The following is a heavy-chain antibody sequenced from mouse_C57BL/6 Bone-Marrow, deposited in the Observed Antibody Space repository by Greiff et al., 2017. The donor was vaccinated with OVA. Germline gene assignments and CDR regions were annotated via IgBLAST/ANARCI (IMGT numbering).Heavy chain of an antibody. CDR1: GFTFSSYG. Sequence: EVKLMESGGDLVKPGGSLKLSCAASGFTFSSYGMSWVRQTPDKRLEWVATISSGGSYTYYPDSVKGRFTISRDNAKNTLYLQMISLKSEDTAMYYCARHGDYGSFFDYWCQGTTLTVSS. D-gene: IGHD1-1*01. CDR2: ISSGGSYT. V-gene: IGHV5-6*01. CDR3: ARHGDYGSFFDY. J-gene: IGHJ2*01.